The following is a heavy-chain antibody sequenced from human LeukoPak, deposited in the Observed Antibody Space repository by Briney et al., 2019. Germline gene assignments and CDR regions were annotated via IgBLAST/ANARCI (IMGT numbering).Heavy chain of an antibody. Sequence: GGSWRPSCAAPGFTFSSCGTDWVRQAPGKGLEWVGVILLVGSKTNYADSVKGRFTISRDNSKTTLYLQMNSRRGEDTAVYYCAKDPYYGSGSYYNAGEYYFDYWGQGTLVTVSS. V-gene: IGHV3-30*18. CDR2: ILLVGSKT. D-gene: IGHD3-10*01. CDR3: AKDPYYGSGSYYNAGEYYFDY. J-gene: IGHJ4*02. CDR1: GFTFSSCG.